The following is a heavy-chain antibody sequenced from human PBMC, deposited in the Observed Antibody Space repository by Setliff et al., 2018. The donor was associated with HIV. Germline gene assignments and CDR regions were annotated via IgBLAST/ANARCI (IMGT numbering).Heavy chain of an antibody. Sequence: SETLSLTCTVSGGSISGSYWSWIRQPPGKGLEWIGYIYYSRSTNYNPSLKSRVTISVDTSKNQFSLKLSSVTAADTAVYYCARARTPYYYDSSAYYFNYYYMDVWGKGTTVTVSS. V-gene: IGHV4-59*01. CDR3: ARARTPYYYDSSAYYFNYYYMDV. CDR2: IYYSRST. CDR1: GGSISGSY. D-gene: IGHD3-22*01. J-gene: IGHJ6*03.